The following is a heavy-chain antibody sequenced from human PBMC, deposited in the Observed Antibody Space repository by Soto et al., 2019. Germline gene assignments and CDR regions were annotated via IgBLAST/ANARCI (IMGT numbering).Heavy chain of an antibody. CDR2: IRWNSGSI. V-gene: IGHV3-9*01. Sequence: EVQLVESGGGLVQPGRSLRLSCAASGFTFDDYAMHWVRQPPGKGLEWVSGIRWNSGSIGYADSVKGRFTISRDNAKNSLYLQMNSLRAEDTALYYCAKGGGGPLRCYDFSGWFDPWGQGTLVTVSS. J-gene: IGHJ5*02. CDR1: GFTFDDYA. D-gene: IGHD3-3*01. CDR3: AKGGGGPLRCYDFSGWFDP.